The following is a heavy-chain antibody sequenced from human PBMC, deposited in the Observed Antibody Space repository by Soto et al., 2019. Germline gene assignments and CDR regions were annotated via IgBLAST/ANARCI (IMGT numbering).Heavy chain of an antibody. J-gene: IGHJ4*02. V-gene: IGHV4-59*01. D-gene: IGHD2-2*02. CDR2: IYYSGSV. CDR3: ERGRFYNFPFDS. Sequence: ETLSLTCTVSGGSLTGFYWSWIRQPPGKGLEWVGYIYYSGSVTYNPSLKSRVTLSLDTSKSQFSLKLNSVTAADTAVYYCERGRFYNFPFDSWGQGTLVTVSS. CDR1: GGSLTGFY.